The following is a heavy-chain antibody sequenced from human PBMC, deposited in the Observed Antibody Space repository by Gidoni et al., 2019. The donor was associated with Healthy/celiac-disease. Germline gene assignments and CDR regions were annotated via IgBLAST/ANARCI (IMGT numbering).Heavy chain of an antibody. CDR2: ISSSSSYI. V-gene: IGHV3-21*01. D-gene: IGHD1-7*01. CDR3: ASGQNDWNYWRYFDY. Sequence: QLVESGGGLVKPGGSLSLSCAASGFTFSSYSMNWVRQAPGKGLEWVSSISSSSSYIYYADSVKGRFTISRDNAKNSLYLQMNSLRAEDTAVYYCASGQNDWNYWRYFDYWGQGTLVTVSS. J-gene: IGHJ4*02. CDR1: GFTFSSYS.